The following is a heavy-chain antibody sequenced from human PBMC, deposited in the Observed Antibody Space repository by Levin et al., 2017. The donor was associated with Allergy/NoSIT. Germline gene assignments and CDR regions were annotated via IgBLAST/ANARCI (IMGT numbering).Heavy chain of an antibody. CDR3: ARENSSASYRPFDY. V-gene: IGHV4-4*07. CDR1: GGSISSYY. J-gene: IGHJ4*02. Sequence: SQTLSLTCTVSGGSISSYYWTWIRQPAGKGLEWIGRITSGSTNYNPSLKSRVTMSLDTSKNQFSLELSSVTAADTAVYYCARENSSASYRPFDYWGQGVLVTVSS. D-gene: IGHD3-22*01. CDR2: ITSGST.